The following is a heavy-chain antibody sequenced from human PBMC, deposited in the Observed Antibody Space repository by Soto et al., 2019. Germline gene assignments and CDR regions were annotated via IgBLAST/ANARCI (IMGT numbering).Heavy chain of an antibody. V-gene: IGHV3-30*18. CDR2: TSYDGSKK. CDR3: AQELGRWSGYCDAFDI. CDR1: GFTFSSYG. Sequence: QVQLVESGGGVVQPGRSRRRSCAASGFTFSSYGMHWVRQAPGKGLEWVAVTSYDGSKKYYGDSVKGRFTISRDNSMNTVYLQMDSLSADETAVYYCAQELGRWSGYCDAFDIWGQGKMVTVSS. D-gene: IGHD3-3*01. J-gene: IGHJ3*02.